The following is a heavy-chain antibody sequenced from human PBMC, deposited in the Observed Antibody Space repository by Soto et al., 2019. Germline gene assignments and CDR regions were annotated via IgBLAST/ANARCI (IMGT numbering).Heavy chain of an antibody. Sequence: GGSLRLSXAASGFTFDDYAMHWVRQAPGKGLEWVSGISWNSGSIGYADSVKGRFTISRDNAKNSLYLQMNSLRAEDTALYYCAKDTGIAVAGMPNDAFDIWGQGTMGTVS. V-gene: IGHV3-9*01. D-gene: IGHD6-19*01. CDR2: ISWNSGSI. J-gene: IGHJ3*02. CDR1: GFTFDDYA. CDR3: AKDTGIAVAGMPNDAFDI.